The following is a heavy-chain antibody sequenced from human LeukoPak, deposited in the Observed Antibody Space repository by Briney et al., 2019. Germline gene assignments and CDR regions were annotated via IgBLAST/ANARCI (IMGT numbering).Heavy chain of an antibody. CDR3: ARSDFDYLWGSYRWFDP. D-gene: IGHD3-16*02. J-gene: IGHJ5*02. CDR1: GGSISSSSYY. CDR2: IYYSGST. Sequence: PSETLSLTCNVSGGSISSSSYYWGWIRQPPGKGLEWIASIYYSGSTYYNPSLKSRVTISVDLSKNQFSLKVNSVTAADTAVYYCARSDFDYLWGSYRWFDPWGQGTLVTVSS. V-gene: IGHV4-39*07.